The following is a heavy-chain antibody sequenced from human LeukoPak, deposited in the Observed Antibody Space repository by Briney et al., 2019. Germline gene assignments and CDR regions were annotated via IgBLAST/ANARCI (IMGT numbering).Heavy chain of an antibody. J-gene: IGHJ5*02. D-gene: IGHD3-22*01. Sequence: GGSLRLSCAASGFTVSSNYMSWVRQAPGKGLEWVSVIYSGGSTYYADSVKGRFTISRDNSKNTLYLQMNSLRAEDTAVYYCARSVYYYDSSGINWFDPWGQGTLVTVSS. CDR1: GFTVSSNY. V-gene: IGHV3-53*01. CDR3: ARSVYYYDSSGINWFDP. CDR2: IYSGGST.